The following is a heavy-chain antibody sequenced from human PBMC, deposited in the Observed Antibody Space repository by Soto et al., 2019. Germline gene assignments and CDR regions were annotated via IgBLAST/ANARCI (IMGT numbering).Heavy chain of an antibody. CDR2: MNPNSGNT. CDR1: GYTFTSYD. Sequence: QVQLVQSGAEVKKPGASVKVSCKASGYTFTSYDINWVRQATGQGLEWMGWMNPNSGNTGYAQKFQGRVTMTRNTSISTAYMELSSLRSEDTAVYFCARERSAAGTGWVDPWGQGTLVTVSS. V-gene: IGHV1-8*01. D-gene: IGHD6-13*01. J-gene: IGHJ5*02. CDR3: ARERSAAGTGWVDP.